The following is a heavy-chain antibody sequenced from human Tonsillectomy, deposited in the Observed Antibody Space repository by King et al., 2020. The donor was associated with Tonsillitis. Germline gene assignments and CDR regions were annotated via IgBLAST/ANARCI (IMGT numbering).Heavy chain of an antibody. CDR2: IYGRGVT. Sequence: QLQESGPGLVKPSETLSLTCTVSGGSISSYYWSWIRQPPGKGLEWIGYIYGRGVTNYNPSLKSRVTMSMDTSKNQFSLKLSSVTAADTALYYCARQGRYSYGDLDYWGQGTLVTVSS. D-gene: IGHD5-18*01. V-gene: IGHV4-59*08. J-gene: IGHJ4*02. CDR1: GGSISSYY. CDR3: ARQGRYSYGDLDY.